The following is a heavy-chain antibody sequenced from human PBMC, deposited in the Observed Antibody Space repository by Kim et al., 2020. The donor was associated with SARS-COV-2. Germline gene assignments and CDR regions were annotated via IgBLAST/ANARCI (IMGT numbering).Heavy chain of an antibody. D-gene: IGHD2-21*01. J-gene: IGHJ6*03. Sequence: GGSLRLSCAASGFTFSSYSMNWVRQAPGKGLEWVSSISSSSSYIYYADSVKGRFTISRDNAKNSLYLQMNSLRAEDTAVYYCAREAGDYYYYYMDVWGKGTTVTVSS. CDR3: AREAGDYYYYYMDV. CDR1: GFTFSSYS. V-gene: IGHV3-21*01. CDR2: ISSSSSYI.